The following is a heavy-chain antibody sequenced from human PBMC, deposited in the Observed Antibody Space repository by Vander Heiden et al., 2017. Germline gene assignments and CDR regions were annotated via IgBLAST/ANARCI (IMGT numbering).Heavy chain of an antibody. Sequence: QLQLQESGPGLVKPSETLSLTCTVSGGSISSSSSYWGWIRQPPGKGLEWIGGIYYSGSTYYNPSLKSRVTISVDTSKNQFSLKLSSVTAADTAVYYCARGSLLRFLEWFPMDVWGQGTTVTVSS. V-gene: IGHV4-39*01. CDR1: GGSISSSSSY. CDR2: IYYSGST. J-gene: IGHJ6*02. D-gene: IGHD3-3*01. CDR3: ARGSLLRFLEWFPMDV.